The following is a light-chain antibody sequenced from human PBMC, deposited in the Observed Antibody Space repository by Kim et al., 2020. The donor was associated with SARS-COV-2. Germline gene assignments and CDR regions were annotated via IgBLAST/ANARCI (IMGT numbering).Light chain of an antibody. CDR2: DAS. Sequence: EIVLTQSPATLSLSPGERATISCRASQSVSTYLAWYRQKPGQAPRLLIYDASNRATGIPARFSVSGAGTDFNLTITALEPEDFALYYCQQRSNWPRTFGQGTKVDIK. CDR1: QSVSTY. J-gene: IGKJ1*01. V-gene: IGKV3-11*01. CDR3: QQRSNWPRT.